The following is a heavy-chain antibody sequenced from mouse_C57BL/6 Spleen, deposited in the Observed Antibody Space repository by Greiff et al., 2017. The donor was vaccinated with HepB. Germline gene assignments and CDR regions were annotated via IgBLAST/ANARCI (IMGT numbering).Heavy chain of an antibody. V-gene: IGHV1-52*01. D-gene: IGHD1-1*01. CDR1: GYTFTSYW. CDR2: IDPSDSET. Sequence: VKLQQPGAELVRPGSSVKLSCKASGYTFTSYWMHWVKQRPIQGLEWIGNIDPSDSETHYNQKFKDKATLTVDKSSSTAYMQLSSLTSEDSAVYYCARGITTVVEGDYWGQGTTLTVSS. CDR3: ARGITTVVEGDY. J-gene: IGHJ2*01.